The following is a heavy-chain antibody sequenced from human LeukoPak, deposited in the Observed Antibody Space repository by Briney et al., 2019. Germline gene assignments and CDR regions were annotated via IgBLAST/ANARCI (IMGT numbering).Heavy chain of an antibody. CDR2: INPSGGST. CDR1: GYTFTSYY. Sequence: ASVKVSCKASGYTFTSYYMHWVRQAPGQGLEWMGIINPSGGSTSYAQKFQGRVTMTRDTSTSTVYMELSSLRSEDTAVYYCAREVLMVYAFYYYYGTDVWGQGTTVTVSS. J-gene: IGHJ6*02. V-gene: IGHV1-46*01. CDR3: AREVLMVYAFYYYYGTDV. D-gene: IGHD2-8*01.